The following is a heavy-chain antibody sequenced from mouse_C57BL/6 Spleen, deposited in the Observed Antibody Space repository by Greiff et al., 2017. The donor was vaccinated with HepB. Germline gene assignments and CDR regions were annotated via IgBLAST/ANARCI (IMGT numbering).Heavy chain of an antibody. CDR2: INPNNGGT. CDR1: GYTFTDYN. V-gene: IGHV1-18*01. CDR3: ARGRHYGSRIMDY. J-gene: IGHJ4*01. D-gene: IGHD1-1*01. Sequence: EVKLMESGPELVKPGASVKIPCKASGYTFTDYNMDWVKQSHGKSLEWIGDINPNNGGTIYNQKFKGKATLTVDKSSSTAYMELRSLTSEDTAVYYCARGRHYGSRIMDYWGQGTSVTVSS.